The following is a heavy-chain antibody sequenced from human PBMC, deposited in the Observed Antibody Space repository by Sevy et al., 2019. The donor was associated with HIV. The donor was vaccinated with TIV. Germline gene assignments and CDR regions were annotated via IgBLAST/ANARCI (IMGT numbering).Heavy chain of an antibody. CDR2: IKEDGSEE. CDR1: GFIFNSYW. CDR3: ASEYSFAAFFDY. D-gene: IGHD5-12*01. V-gene: IGHV3-7*01. Sequence: GGSLRLSCEGSGFIFNSYWMSWVRQAPGKVLEWVANIKEDGSEENYVDSVKGRFTISRDNAKNSVYLEMNSLRVEDTAVYFCASEYSFAAFFDYWGQGTRVTVSS. J-gene: IGHJ4*02.